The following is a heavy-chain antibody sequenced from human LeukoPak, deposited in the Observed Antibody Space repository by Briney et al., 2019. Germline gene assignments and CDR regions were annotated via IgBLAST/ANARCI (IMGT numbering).Heavy chain of an antibody. Sequence: KASETLSLACTVSGGPISSGGYYWSWIRQHPGKGLEWIGYIYYSGSTYYNPSLKSRVTISVDTSKNQFSLKLSSVTAADTAVYYCARERAAAGTLVDYWGQGTLVTVSS. J-gene: IGHJ4*02. CDR2: IYYSGST. V-gene: IGHV4-31*03. CDR1: GGPISSGGYY. D-gene: IGHD6-13*01. CDR3: ARERAAAGTLVDY.